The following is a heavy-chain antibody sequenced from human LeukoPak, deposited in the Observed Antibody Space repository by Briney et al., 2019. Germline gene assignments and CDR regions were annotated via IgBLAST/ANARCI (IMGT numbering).Heavy chain of an antibody. J-gene: IGHJ3*02. CDR3: ARSIVFAIFGVVIISAFDI. CDR1: GVSFRGYY. V-gene: IGHV4-34*01. Sequence: SETLSLTCAVYGVSFRGYYGSWLRHPPGKGLEGCGEINHSGSTNYNPSLKSRVTISVDTSKNQFSLKLSSVTAADTPVYYCARSIVFAIFGVVIISAFDIWGQGTMVTVSS. CDR2: INHSGST. D-gene: IGHD3-3*01.